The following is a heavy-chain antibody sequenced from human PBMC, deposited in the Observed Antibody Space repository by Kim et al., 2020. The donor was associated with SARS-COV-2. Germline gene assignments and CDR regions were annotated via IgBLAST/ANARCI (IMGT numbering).Heavy chain of an antibody. CDR2: IDPSDSYT. J-gene: IGHJ3*02. D-gene: IGHD2-2*01. Sequence: GESLKISCKGSGYSFTSYWISWVRQMPGKGLEWMGRIDPSDSYTNYSPSFQGHVTISADKSISTAYLQWSSLKASDTAMYYCARHVYCSSTSCYGGYYAFDIWGQGTMVTVSS. V-gene: IGHV5-10-1*01. CDR1: GYSFTSYW. CDR3: ARHVYCSSTSCYGGYYAFDI.